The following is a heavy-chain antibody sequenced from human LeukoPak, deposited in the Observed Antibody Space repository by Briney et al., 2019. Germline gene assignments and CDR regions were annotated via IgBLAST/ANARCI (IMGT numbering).Heavy chain of an antibody. CDR1: GFTFSSYA. CDR2: ICGSGGST. Sequence: GGSLRLSCAVSGFTFSSYAMSWVRQAPGKGLEWVSGICGSGGSTYYAESVKGRFTISRENSKNTLYLQMNSLRAADTAAYYCAKERGASVDTAMVTLYYYYYYGMDVWGQGTTVTVSS. CDR3: AKERGASVDTAMVTLYYYYYYGMDV. V-gene: IGHV3-23*01. D-gene: IGHD5-18*01. J-gene: IGHJ6*02.